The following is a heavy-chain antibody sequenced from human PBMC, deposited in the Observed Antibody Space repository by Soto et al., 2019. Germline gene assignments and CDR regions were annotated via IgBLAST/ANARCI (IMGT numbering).Heavy chain of an antibody. CDR3: AKVSYDILTGFGAFDY. CDR2: ISGSGGST. V-gene: IGHV3-23*01. CDR1: GFTFSSYA. Sequence: PGGSLRLSCAASGFTFSSYAMSWVRQAPGKGLEWVSAISGSGGSTYYADSVKGRFTISRDNSKNTLYLQMNSLRAEDTAVYYCAKVSYDILTGFGAFDYWGQGTLVTVSS. D-gene: IGHD3-9*01. J-gene: IGHJ4*02.